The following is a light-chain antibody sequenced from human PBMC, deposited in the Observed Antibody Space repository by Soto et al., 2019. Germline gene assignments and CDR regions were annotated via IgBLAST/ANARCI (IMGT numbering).Light chain of an antibody. CDR1: QSVSSNY. Sequence: EVMLTQSPGTLSLSPGERATLSCRASQSVSSNYLAWYQQKSGQAPRHLIYGASNRATGIPDRFSGSGSGTDFTLTIRRLEPEDFAVYYCQQYDTSPRTFGQGTKVEFK. V-gene: IGKV3-20*01. J-gene: IGKJ1*01. CDR3: QQYDTSPRT. CDR2: GAS.